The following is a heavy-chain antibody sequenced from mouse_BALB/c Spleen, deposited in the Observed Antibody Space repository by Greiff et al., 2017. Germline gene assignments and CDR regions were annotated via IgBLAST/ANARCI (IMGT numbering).Heavy chain of an antibody. V-gene: IGHV3-2*02. D-gene: IGHD2-3*01. CDR1: GYSITSDYA. J-gene: IGHJ4*01. Sequence: EVQRVESGPGLVKPSQSLSLTCTVTGYSITSDYAWNWIRQFPGNKLEWMGYISYSGSTSYNPSLKSRISITRDTSKNQFFLQLNSVTTEDTATYYCARLDGSYYAMDYWGQGTSVTVSS. CDR3: ARLDGSYYAMDY. CDR2: ISYSGST.